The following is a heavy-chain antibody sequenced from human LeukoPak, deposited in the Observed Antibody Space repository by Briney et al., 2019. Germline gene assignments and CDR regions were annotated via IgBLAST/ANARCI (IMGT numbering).Heavy chain of an antibody. CDR2: ISGSGGGGNT. D-gene: IGHD3-9*01. J-gene: IGHJ4*02. V-gene: IGHV3-23*01. Sequence: GGSLTLSCAASGFTFSNYAINWVRQPPGKGLEWVSVISGSGGGGNTYYADSVKGRLTISRDNSKNTLYLHMNSLRAEDTAIYYCARASDGTGYPQIPFDYWGQGTLVTVSS. CDR3: ARASDGTGYPQIPFDY. CDR1: GFTFSNYA.